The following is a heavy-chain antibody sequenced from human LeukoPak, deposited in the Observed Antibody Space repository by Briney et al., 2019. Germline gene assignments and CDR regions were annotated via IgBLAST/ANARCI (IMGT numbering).Heavy chain of an antibody. Sequence: SVKVSCKASGGTFSSYAISWVRQAPGQGLEWMGGIIPIFGTANYAQKFQGRVTITAAESTSTAYMELSSLRSEDTAVYYCARVLVNYYGSGQHAFDIWGQGTMVTVSS. D-gene: IGHD3-10*01. CDR2: IIPIFGTA. CDR3: ARVLVNYYGSGQHAFDI. J-gene: IGHJ3*02. CDR1: GGTFSSYA. V-gene: IGHV1-69*13.